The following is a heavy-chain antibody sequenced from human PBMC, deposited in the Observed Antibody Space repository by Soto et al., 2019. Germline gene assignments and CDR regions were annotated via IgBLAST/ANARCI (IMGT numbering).Heavy chain of an antibody. V-gene: IGHV2-5*02. D-gene: IGHD3-10*01. Sequence: ESGPTLVNPTQTLTLTCTFSGFSLSTSGVGVGWIRQPPGKALEWLALIYWDDDKRYSPSLTNRLTITKDTSTNRVILTMTNMDPVDTATHYCAHKPRGSIGVWYYFGSWGQGTLVTVSS. J-gene: IGHJ4*02. CDR2: IYWDDDK. CDR1: GFSLSTSGVG. CDR3: AHKPRGSIGVWYYFGS.